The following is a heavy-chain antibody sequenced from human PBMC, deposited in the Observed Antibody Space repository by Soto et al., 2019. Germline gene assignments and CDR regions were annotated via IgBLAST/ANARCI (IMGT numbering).Heavy chain of an antibody. J-gene: IGHJ4*02. CDR2: IYYSGST. Sequence: SETLSLTCTVSGGSISSGGYYWSWIRQHPGKGLEWIGYIYYSGSTYYNPSLKSRVTISVDTSKNQFSLKLSSVTAADTAVYYCARGRRLRGWLQLPSGFDYWGQGTLVTVSS. D-gene: IGHD5-12*01. CDR3: ARGRRLRGWLQLPSGFDY. V-gene: IGHV4-31*03. CDR1: GGSISSGGYY.